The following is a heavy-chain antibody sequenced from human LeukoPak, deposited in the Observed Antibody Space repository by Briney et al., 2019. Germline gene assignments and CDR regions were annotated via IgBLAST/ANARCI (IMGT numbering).Heavy chain of an antibody. CDR2: INHSGST. Sequence: PSXXLSLICAVYGGSFSGYYWSWIRQPPGKGLEWIGEINHSGSTNYNPSLKSRVTISVDTSKNQFSLKLSSVTAADTAVYYCARGKSWYYYDSSGSYYFDYWGRGTLVTVSS. CDR3: ARGKSWYYYDSSGSYYFDY. D-gene: IGHD3-22*01. CDR1: GGSFSGYY. V-gene: IGHV4-34*01. J-gene: IGHJ4*02.